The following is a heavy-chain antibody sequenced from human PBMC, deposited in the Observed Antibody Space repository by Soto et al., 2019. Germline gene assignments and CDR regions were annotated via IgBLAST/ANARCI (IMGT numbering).Heavy chain of an antibody. D-gene: IGHD4-17*01. CDR3: GREGRDYPYPLDY. CDR2: ISYDGSNK. CDR1: GFTFSSYA. J-gene: IGHJ4*02. V-gene: IGHV3-30-3*01. Sequence: QVQLVESGGGVVQPGRSLRLSCAASGFTFSSYAMHWVRQAPGKGLEWVAVISYDGSNKYYADSVKGRFTISRDNSKNTLYLQMNSLRAEDTAVYYCGREGRDYPYPLDYWGQGTLVTVSS.